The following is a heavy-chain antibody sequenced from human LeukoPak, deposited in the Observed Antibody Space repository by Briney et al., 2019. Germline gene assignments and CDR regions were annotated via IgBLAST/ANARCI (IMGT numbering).Heavy chain of an antibody. Sequence: SETLSLTCTISGDSISSYYWSWIRQPPGKGLEWIGYIYTSGTTNYNPSLKSRVTISVDTSKNQLSLKLSSVTAADTAVYYCARGSDYWYRFDPWGQGTPVTVSS. CDR1: GDSISSYY. CDR3: ARGSDYWYRFDP. CDR2: IYTSGTT. J-gene: IGHJ5*02. D-gene: IGHD2-8*02. V-gene: IGHV4-4*09.